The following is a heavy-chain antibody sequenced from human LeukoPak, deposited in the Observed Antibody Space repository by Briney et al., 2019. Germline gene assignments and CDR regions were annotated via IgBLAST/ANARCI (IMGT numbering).Heavy chain of an antibody. V-gene: IGHV5-51*01. Sequence: GESLKISCKGSGYSFTTYWIAWVREMPGKGLECMGIIYPGDSDTRYSPSFQGQVTISADKSISTAYLQWSSLKASDTAMYYCAGRGDYFFDYWGQGTLVTVSS. J-gene: IGHJ4*02. CDR1: GYSFTTYW. CDR2: IYPGDSDT. D-gene: IGHD4-17*01. CDR3: AGRGDYFFDY.